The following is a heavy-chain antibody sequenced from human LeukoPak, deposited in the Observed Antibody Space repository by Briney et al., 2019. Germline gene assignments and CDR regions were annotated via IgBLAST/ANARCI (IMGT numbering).Heavy chain of an antibody. CDR3: AKDLRSSGWYEGWFDP. CDR1: GFTFSSYA. J-gene: IGHJ5*02. V-gene: IGHV3-23*01. CDR2: IGGSGGST. Sequence: PGGSRRLSCAASGFTFSSYAMSWVRQAPGKGLEWVSAIGGSGGSTYYADSVKGRFTISRDNSKNTLYLQMNSLRAEDTAVYYCAKDLRSSGWYEGWFDPWGQGTLVTVSS. D-gene: IGHD6-19*01.